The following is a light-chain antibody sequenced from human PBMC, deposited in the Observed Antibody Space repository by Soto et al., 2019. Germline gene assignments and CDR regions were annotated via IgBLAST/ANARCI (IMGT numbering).Light chain of an antibody. CDR1: QSVSSY. V-gene: IGKV3-11*01. CDR3: QQRSNWPVT. Sequence: GLARSSRTLSLSSGERATLSCRASQSVSSYLAWYQQKPGQAPRLLIYDASTRATGISARFSGSGSGTDFTLTISSLEPEDFAMYYCQQRSNWPVTFGQGTKVDIK. CDR2: DAS. J-gene: IGKJ1*01.